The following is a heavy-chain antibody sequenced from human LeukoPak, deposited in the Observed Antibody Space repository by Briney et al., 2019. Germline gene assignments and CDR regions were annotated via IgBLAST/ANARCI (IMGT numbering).Heavy chain of an antibody. CDR1: GFTFSSYS. V-gene: IGHV3-21*01. D-gene: IGHD3-22*01. J-gene: IGHJ4*02. CDR2: ISSSRSYI. Sequence: PGGSLRLSCAPSGFTFSSYSMNWVRQAPGKGLEWVSYISSSRSYIYYADSVKGRFTISRDNAKNSVYLQMSSLRVEDTAVYYCAREHSGGGNYYDSSGYYRSFDYWGQGTPVTVSS. CDR3: AREHSGGGNYYDSSGYYRSFDY.